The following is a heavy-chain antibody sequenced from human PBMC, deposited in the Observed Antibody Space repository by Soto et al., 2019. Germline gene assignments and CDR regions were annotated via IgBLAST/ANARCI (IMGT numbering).Heavy chain of an antibody. CDR1: GFTFSSYS. CDR3: AGCRDRECVTVSAMGV. CDR2: ISGSSAYI. Sequence: EVQLVESGGGLVKPGESLRLFCAASGFTFSSYSMIWVRQAPGKGLEWVSAISGSSAYINYADSLKGRFIISRDNAKNSLFLQMNSLRAEDTAVYYCAGCRDRECVTVSAMGVWGQGTTVTVSS. V-gene: IGHV3-21*01. J-gene: IGHJ6*02. D-gene: IGHD2-21*01.